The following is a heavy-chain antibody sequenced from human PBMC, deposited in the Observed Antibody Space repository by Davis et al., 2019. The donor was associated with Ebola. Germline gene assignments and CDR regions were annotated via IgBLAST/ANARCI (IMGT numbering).Heavy chain of an antibody. CDR2: IFASGST. CDR1: GGSINTYY. Sequence: PSETLSLTCTVSGGSINTYYWSWIRQPAGKGLEWIGRIFASGSTKYNPSLQGRVTMSIDTPRDQFALRLHSVTAADTAVYYCARIRGTGDRRGEDHWGQGILVTVSP. D-gene: IGHD7-27*01. CDR3: ARIRGTGDRRGEDH. J-gene: IGHJ4*02. V-gene: IGHV4-4*07.